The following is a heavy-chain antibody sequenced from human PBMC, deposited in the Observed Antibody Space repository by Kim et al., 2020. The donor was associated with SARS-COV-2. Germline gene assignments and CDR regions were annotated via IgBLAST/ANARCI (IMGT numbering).Heavy chain of an antibody. D-gene: IGHD6-6*01. CDR2: IKQDGSEK. Sequence: GGSLRLSCAASGFTFSSYWMSWVRQAPGKGLEWVANIKQDGSEKYYVASVKGRFTISRDNAKNSLYLQMNSLRAEDTAVYYCARDWGSSPRAEYFQHWGQGTLVTVSS. CDR1: GFTFSSYW. J-gene: IGHJ1*01. CDR3: ARDWGSSPRAEYFQH. V-gene: IGHV3-7*01.